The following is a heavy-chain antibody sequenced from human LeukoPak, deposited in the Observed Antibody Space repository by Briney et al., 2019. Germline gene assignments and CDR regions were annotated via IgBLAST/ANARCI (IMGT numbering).Heavy chain of an antibody. CDR3: ARERGGYGDSVLGDFDY. CDR1: GFTFSSYS. J-gene: IGHJ4*02. Sequence: GGSLRLSCAASGFTFSSYSMNWVRQAPGKGLEWVSSISSSSSYIYYADSVKGRFTISRDHAKNSLYLQMNSLRAEDTAVYYCARERGGYGDSVLGDFDYWGQGTLVTVSS. D-gene: IGHD4-17*01. CDR2: ISSSSSYI. V-gene: IGHV3-21*01.